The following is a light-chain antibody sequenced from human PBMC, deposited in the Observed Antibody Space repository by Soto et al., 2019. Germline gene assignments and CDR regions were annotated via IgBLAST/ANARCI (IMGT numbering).Light chain of an antibody. V-gene: IGLV8-61*01. J-gene: IGLJ3*02. CDR2: STN. CDR1: SGSVSTSYY. Sequence: HTVVTQEPSFSVSPGRTVTLTCGLSSGSVSTSYYPSWYQQTPGQAPRTLIYSTNTRSSGVPDRFSGSILGNKAALTITGAQADDESDYYCVLYMGSGIWVFGGGTQLTVL. CDR3: VLYMGSGIWV.